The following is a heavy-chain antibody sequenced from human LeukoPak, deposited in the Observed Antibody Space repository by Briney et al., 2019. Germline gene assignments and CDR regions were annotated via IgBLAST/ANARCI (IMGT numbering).Heavy chain of an antibody. CDR2: IIPIFGTA. D-gene: IGHD1-1*01. CDR1: GGTFSSYA. V-gene: IGHV1-69*13. J-gene: IGHJ3*02. CDR3: ASRRYDELDDAFDI. Sequence: ASVKVSCKASGGTFSSYAISWVRQAPGQGLEWMGGIIPIFGTANYAQKFQGRVTITADESTSTAYMELSSLRSEDTAVYYCASRRYDELDDAFDIWGQGTMVTVSS.